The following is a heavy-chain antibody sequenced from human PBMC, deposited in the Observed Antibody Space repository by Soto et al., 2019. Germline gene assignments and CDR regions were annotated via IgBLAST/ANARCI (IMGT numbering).Heavy chain of an antibody. V-gene: IGHV3-30*18. Sequence: GGSLRLSCAASGFTFSSYGMHWVRQAPGKGLEWVAVISYDGSDKYYADSGKGRFTISRDNSKNTLYLQMNSQRAEDTAMYYCAKDKNSLDQWELLLLFDYWGQGTLVTVSS. J-gene: IGHJ4*02. CDR3: AKDKNSLDQWELLLLFDY. CDR1: GFTFSSYG. D-gene: IGHD1-26*01. CDR2: ISYDGSDK.